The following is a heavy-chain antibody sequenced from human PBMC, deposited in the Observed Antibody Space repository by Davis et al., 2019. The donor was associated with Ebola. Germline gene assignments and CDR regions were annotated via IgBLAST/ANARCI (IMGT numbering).Heavy chain of an antibody. CDR1: GGSISSGGYS. CDR3: ASWDPIVGAIGY. Sequence: LRLSCAVSGGSISSGGYSWSWIRQPPGKGLEWIGYTYYSGSTHYNPSLKSRVTISGDTSRNQFSLKLSSVTAADTAVYYCASWDPIVGAIGYWGQGTLVTVSS. D-gene: IGHD1-26*01. V-gene: IGHV4-30-4*07. CDR2: TYYSGST. J-gene: IGHJ4*02.